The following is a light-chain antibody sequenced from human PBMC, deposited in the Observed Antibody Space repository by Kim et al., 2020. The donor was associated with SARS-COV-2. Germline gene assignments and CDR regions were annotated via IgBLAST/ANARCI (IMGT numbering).Light chain of an antibody. J-gene: IGLJ3*02. Sequence: QSALTQPASVSGSPGQSITVSCTGTNSDVGGFNLVSWYQQYPGKAPKLIIYGVTKRPSGISNRFSGSKSGNTASLTISGLQAEDEGDYYCSSYTSSSTWVFGGVTKLTVL. V-gene: IGLV2-14*03. CDR2: GVT. CDR3: SSYTSSSTWV. CDR1: NSDVGGFNL.